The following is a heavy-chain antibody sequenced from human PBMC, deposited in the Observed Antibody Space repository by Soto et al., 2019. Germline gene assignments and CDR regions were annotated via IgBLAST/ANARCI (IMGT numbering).Heavy chain of an antibody. V-gene: IGHV3-48*01. CDR3: ARDLGSSWYPEYFQH. D-gene: IGHD6-13*01. J-gene: IGHJ1*01. CDR1: GFTFSSYS. Sequence: EVQLVESGGGLVQPGGSLRLSCAASGFTFSSYSMNWVRQAPGKGLEWVSYITSSSSTIYYADSVKGRFTISRDNAKNSMYLQMNSLRAAETAVYYCARDLGSSWYPEYFQHWGQGTLVTVSS. CDR2: ITSSSSTI.